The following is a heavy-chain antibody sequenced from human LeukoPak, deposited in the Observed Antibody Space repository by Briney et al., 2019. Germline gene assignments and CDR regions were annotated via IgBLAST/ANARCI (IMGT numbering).Heavy chain of an antibody. J-gene: IGHJ4*02. D-gene: IGHD2-15*01. CDR1: GYSISSGYY. Sequence: SETLSLTCTVSGYSISSGYYWGWIRQPPGKGLEWIGSIYHSGSTYYNPSLKSRVTISVDTSKNQFSLKLSSVTAADTVVYYCARDLEAAHDYWGQGTLVTVSS. CDR3: ARDLEAAHDY. CDR2: IYHSGST. V-gene: IGHV4-38-2*02.